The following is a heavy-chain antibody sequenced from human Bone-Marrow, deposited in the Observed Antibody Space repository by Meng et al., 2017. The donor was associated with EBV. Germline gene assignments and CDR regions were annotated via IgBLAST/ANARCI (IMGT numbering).Heavy chain of an antibody. V-gene: IGHV4-34*01. D-gene: IGHD1-26*01. CDR3: VASGSYRGPFDH. CDR1: GGSFSGYY. CDR2: INHSGST. Sequence: QVRLQQWGAGLLKPSEPLSLTCAVYGGSFSGYYWSCFRQPPGKGLEWIEEINHSGSTNYSPSLKSRVTISVDTSKNQFSLKLSSVTAADTAVYYCVASGSYRGPFDHWGQGTLVTVYS. J-gene: IGHJ4*02.